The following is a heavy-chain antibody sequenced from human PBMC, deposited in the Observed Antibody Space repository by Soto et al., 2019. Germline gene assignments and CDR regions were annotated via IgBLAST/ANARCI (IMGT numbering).Heavy chain of an antibody. CDR1: GFTFSSYS. D-gene: IGHD2-2*01. V-gene: IGHV3-21*01. CDR2: ISSSSSYI. CDR3: AIAVVVVPAATPTYYYYYGMDV. Sequence: PGGSLRLSCAASGFTFSSYSMNWVRQAPGKGLEWVSSISSSSSYIYYADSVKGRFTISRDNAKNSLYLQMNSLRAEDTAVYYCAIAVVVVPAATPTYYYYYGMDVWGQGTTVTVSS. J-gene: IGHJ6*02.